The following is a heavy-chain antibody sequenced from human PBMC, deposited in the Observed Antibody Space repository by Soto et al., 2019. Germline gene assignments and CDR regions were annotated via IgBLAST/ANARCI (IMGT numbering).Heavy chain of an antibody. CDR3: ARVNAYYDFWSAYYYYYGMDV. CDR2: INAGNGNT. V-gene: IGHV1-3*01. CDR1: GYTFTSYA. Sequence: GASVKVSCKASGYTFTSYAMHWVRQAPGQRLEWMGWINAGNGNTKYSQKFQGRVTITRDTSASTAYMELSSLRSEDTAVYYCARVNAYYDFWSAYYYYYGMDVWGQGSTVTVSS. J-gene: IGHJ6*02. D-gene: IGHD3-3*01.